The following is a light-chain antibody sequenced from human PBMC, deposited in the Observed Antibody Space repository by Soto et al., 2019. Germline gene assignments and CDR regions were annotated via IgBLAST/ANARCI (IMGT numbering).Light chain of an antibody. V-gene: IGKV1-33*01. Sequence: DIQTTQSHSTLSASVVDRFTITCQASQDINKNLIWYQQKPGKAPKLLIYDASDLETGVPSRFSGSGSGTGFTFTISSLQPEDFATYYCQQYESLPLTFGQGTRLEIK. CDR2: DAS. CDR1: QDINKN. J-gene: IGKJ5*01. CDR3: QQYESLPLT.